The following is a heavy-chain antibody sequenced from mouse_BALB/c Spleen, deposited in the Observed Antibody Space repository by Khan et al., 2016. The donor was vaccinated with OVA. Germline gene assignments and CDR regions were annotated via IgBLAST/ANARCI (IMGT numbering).Heavy chain of an antibody. Sequence: QMQLEESGPGLVAPSQSLSITCTASGFSLTDYGVRWIRQPPGQGLEWLGVIWGGGNTYFNSALRPSLTISTDNSTCQVILEMSSLQTDDAAMYDCAKGVWSYYYALDYWGQGTSVTVSS. CDR2: IWGGGNT. CDR1: GFSLTDYG. J-gene: IGHJ4*01. CDR3: AKGVWSYYYALDY. V-gene: IGHV2-6-5*01.